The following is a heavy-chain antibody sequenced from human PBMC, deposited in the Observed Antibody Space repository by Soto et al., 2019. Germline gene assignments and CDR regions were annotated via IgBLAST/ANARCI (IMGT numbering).Heavy chain of an antibody. V-gene: IGHV3-30*18. CDR1: GFTFSSYG. CDR3: AKDILTGFNQIYYRMDV. CDR2: ISYDGSNK. D-gene: IGHD3-9*01. Sequence: GGSLRLSCASSGFTFSSYGMHWVRQAPGKGLEWVAVISYDGSNKYYADSVKGRFTISRDNSKNTLYLQMNSLRAEDTAVYYCAKDILTGFNQIYYRMDVWGQGTTVTVPS. J-gene: IGHJ6*02.